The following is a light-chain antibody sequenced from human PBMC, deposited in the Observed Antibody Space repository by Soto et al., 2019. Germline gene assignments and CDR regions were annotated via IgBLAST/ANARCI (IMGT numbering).Light chain of an antibody. CDR3: QQGSNWPRT. V-gene: IGKV3-11*01. CDR1: QSVSSY. CDR2: DAS. J-gene: IGKJ4*01. Sequence: EIVLTQSPATLSLSPGERATLSCRASQSVSSYLAWYQQKPGQAPRLLIYDASNRATGIPARFSGSGSGTDFTLTISSLEPEDFAVYYCQQGSNWPRTFGGGTKVEIK.